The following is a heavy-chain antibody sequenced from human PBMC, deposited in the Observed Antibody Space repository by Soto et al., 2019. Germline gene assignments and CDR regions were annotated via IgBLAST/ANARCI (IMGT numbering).Heavy chain of an antibody. Sequence: SETLSLTCAVYGGSFSGYYWSWIRQPPGKGLEWIGEINHSGSTNYNPSLKSRVTISVDTSKNQFSLKLSSVTAADTAVYYCARVVVVVPAAIFYMDVWGKGTTVT. J-gene: IGHJ6*03. CDR2: INHSGST. V-gene: IGHV4-34*01. CDR1: GGSFSGYY. CDR3: ARVVVVVPAAIFYMDV. D-gene: IGHD2-2*01.